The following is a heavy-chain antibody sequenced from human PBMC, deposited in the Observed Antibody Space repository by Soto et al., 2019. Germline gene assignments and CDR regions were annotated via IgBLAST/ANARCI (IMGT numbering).Heavy chain of an antibody. V-gene: IGHV1-2*02. CDR3: ARRKRGYATNWFDP. CDR1: GYTFTGYY. Sequence: ASVKVSCKASGYTFTGYYMHWVRQAPGQGLEWMGWINPNSGGTNYAQKFQGRVTMTRDTSISTAYMELSRLRSDDTAVYYCARRKRGYATNWFDPWGQGTLVTVSS. CDR2: INPNSGGT. D-gene: IGHD3-16*01. J-gene: IGHJ5*02.